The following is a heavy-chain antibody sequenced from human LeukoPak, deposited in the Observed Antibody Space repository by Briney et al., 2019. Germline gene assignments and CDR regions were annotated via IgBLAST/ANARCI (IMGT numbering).Heavy chain of an antibody. CDR3: ARDLWSGYYLDAFDI. D-gene: IGHD3-3*01. J-gene: IGHJ3*02. CDR2: ISSSGSTI. Sequence: GGSLRLSCAASGFTFSSYEMNWVRQAPGKGLEWVSYISSSGSTIYYADSVKGRFTISRDNAKNSLYLQINSLRAEDTAVYYCARDLWSGYYLDAFDIWGQGTMVTVSS. CDR1: GFTFSSYE. V-gene: IGHV3-48*03.